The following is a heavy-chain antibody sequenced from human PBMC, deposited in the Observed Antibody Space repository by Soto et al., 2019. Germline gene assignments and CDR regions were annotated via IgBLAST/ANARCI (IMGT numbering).Heavy chain of an antibody. D-gene: IGHD4-4*01. CDR3: AHRQPQYSFDY. CDR1: GFSLSTSGVG. CDR2: IYWDDDK. V-gene: IGHV2-5*02. Sequence: QITLKESGPTLVKPTQPLTLTCTFSGFSLSTSGVGVGWIRQPPGKALEWLALIYWDDDKRYSPSLKSRLTITKATSKNQVVLTRTNMDPVDTATYACAHRQPQYSFDYWGQGTLVTVSS. J-gene: IGHJ4*02.